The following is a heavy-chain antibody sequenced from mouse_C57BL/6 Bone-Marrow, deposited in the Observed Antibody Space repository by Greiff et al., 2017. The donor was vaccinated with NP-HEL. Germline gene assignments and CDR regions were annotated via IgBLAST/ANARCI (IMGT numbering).Heavy chain of an antibody. V-gene: IGHV1-69*01. CDR1: GYTFTSYW. Sequence: QVQLQQSGAELVMPGASVKLSCKASGYTFTSYWMHWVKQRPGQGLEWIGEIDPSDSYTNYNQKFKGKSTLTVDKSSSTAYLQLSSLTSEDSAVYYCAIDHYYGSSFPLYGYFDVWGTGTTVTVSS. J-gene: IGHJ1*03. D-gene: IGHD1-1*01. CDR2: IDPSDSYT. CDR3: AIDHYYGSSFPLYGYFDV.